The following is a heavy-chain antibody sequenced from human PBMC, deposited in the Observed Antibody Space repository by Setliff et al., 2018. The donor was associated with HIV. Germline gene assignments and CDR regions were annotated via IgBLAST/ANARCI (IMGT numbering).Heavy chain of an antibody. D-gene: IGHD4-4*01. J-gene: IGHJ5*02. CDR3: ARDLTSNSNCCEP. V-gene: IGHV4-31*02. CDR2: VYYTGKT. CDR1: GGSLISGGYY. Sequence: PSETLSLTCSVSGGSLISGGYYWSWIRQHPGKGLEWIGYVYYTGKTYYNPSLESRISMSVDTSKNQFSLKLTSVTAADTAIYYWARDLTSNSNCCEPWGQGTQVTVSS.